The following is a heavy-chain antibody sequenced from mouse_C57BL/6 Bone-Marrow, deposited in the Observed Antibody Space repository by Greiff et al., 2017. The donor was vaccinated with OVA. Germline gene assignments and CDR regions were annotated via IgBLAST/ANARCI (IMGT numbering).Heavy chain of an antibody. D-gene: IGHD1-1*01. V-gene: IGHV6-3*01. CDR2: IRLKSDNYAT. CDR3: TSQNYGSRDGYYFDD. Sequence: EVQLQESGGGLVQPGGSMKLSCVASGFTFSNYWMNWVRQSPETGLEWVAQIRLKSDNYATHYAESVKGRFTISRDDSKSSVYLQMNNLRAEDTGIYYCTSQNYGSRDGYYFDDWGQGTTLTVSS. CDR1: GFTFSNYW. J-gene: IGHJ2*01.